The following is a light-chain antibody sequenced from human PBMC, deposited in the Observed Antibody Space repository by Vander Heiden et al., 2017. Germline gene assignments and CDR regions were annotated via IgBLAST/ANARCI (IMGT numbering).Light chain of an antibody. Sequence: EIVLTQSPSTLSLSPGERAALSCRASQSVSNFLAWYQQKPGQVPRLIIHGASNRAVGIPARFSGSGSGTDFTLTISNLEPEDSAVYYCHQRTNWHSFGHGTKVDV. J-gene: IGKJ3*01. CDR2: GAS. V-gene: IGKV3-11*01. CDR1: QSVSNF. CDR3: HQRTNWHS.